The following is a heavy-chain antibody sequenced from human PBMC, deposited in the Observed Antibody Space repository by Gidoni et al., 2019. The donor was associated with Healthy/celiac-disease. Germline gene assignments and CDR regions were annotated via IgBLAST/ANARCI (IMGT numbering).Heavy chain of an antibody. J-gene: IGHJ4*02. V-gene: IGHV5-10-1*03. CDR1: GYSFTSYW. D-gene: IGHD3-16*02. CDR2: IDPSDSYT. CDR3: ARRDVSVSYPWGDY. Sequence: EVQLVQSGAEVKKHGESLRSSCKGSGYSFTSYWISWGRQMPGKGLEWMGRIDPSDSYTNYSPSFQGHVTISSDKSISTAYLQWSSLKASDTAMYYCARRDVSVSYPWGDYWGQGTLVTVSS.